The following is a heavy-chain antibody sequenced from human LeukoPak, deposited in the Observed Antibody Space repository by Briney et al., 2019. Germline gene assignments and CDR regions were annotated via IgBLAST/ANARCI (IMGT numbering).Heavy chain of an antibody. D-gene: IGHD2/OR15-2a*01. CDR1: GGSISSGTYY. J-gene: IGHJ3*02. CDR3: AKNSSFVVFDI. Sequence: SETLSLTCTVSGGSISSGTYYWGWIRQPPGKGLEWIGTIYYSGTTYYYNPSLRSRVTISLDKSKNQFSLKLRSVTATDTAAYYCAKNSSFVVFDIWGKGKRVTVFS. V-gene: IGHV4-39*01. CDR2: IYYSGTTY.